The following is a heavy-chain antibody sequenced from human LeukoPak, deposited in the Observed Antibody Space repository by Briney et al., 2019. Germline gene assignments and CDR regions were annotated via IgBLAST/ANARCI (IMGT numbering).Heavy chain of an antibody. CDR1: GXSFSGYY. V-gene: IGHV4-34*12. D-gene: IGHD6-13*01. Sequence: SETLSLTCAVYGXSFSGYYWSWIRQPPGKGLEWIGELVHSGNTKYNPSLKSRVTISVDTSKNQFSLNLTSVTAADTAVYYCARFGSSTWYKGAFDIWGQGTMVTVAS. CDR3: ARFGSSTWYKGAFDI. CDR2: LVHSGNT. J-gene: IGHJ3*02.